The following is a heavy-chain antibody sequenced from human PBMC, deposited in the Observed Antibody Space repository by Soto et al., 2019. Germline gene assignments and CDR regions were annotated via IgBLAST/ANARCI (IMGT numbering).Heavy chain of an antibody. D-gene: IGHD6-13*01. CDR2: IYSSGGT. V-gene: IGHV4-4*07. J-gene: IGHJ6*02. Sequence: LTCTVSGGSISRYYWSWIRQPAGKGLEWIGRIYSSGGTNYNPSLKSRVTMSVDTSKKQFSLKLSSVTAADTAVYYCARGSAAGVDYGMDVWGQGTTVTVSS. CDR1: GGSISRYY. CDR3: ARGSAAGVDYGMDV.